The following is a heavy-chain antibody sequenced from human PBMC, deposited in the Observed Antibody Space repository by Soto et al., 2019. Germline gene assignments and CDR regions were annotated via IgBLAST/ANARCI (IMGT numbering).Heavy chain of an antibody. CDR2: INPSDDTT. V-gene: IGHV1-46*01. CDR3: ARDQSGTSNGYSWSWFDP. D-gene: IGHD3-22*01. Sequence: ASVKVSCKASGYPFTRHWMHWVRQAPGQGLEWMGIINPSDDTTSYAQKFQGRITMTRDTSTSTVYMELSSLRSEDTAIYYCARDQSGTSNGYSWSWFDPWGQGTLVTVYS. CDR1: GYPFTRHW. J-gene: IGHJ5*02.